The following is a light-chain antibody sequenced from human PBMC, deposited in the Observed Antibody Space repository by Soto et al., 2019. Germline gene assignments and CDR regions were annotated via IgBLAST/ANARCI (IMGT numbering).Light chain of an antibody. V-gene: IGKV3-15*01. CDR2: GAS. J-gene: IGKJ4*01. CDR3: QQYHTWTIT. Sequence: DIVMTQSPATLSVAPGERVTFSCRASQGVSRKLAWYQHKPGQAPRLLLSGASTGATGIPARFSGSGSGTEFTLTISSLQSEDWAIYSCQQYHTWTITFGGGTKVEIK. CDR1: QGVSRK.